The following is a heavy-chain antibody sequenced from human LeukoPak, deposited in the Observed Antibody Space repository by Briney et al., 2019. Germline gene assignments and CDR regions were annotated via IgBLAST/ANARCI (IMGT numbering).Heavy chain of an antibody. D-gene: IGHD4-23*01. V-gene: IGHV1-69*04. Sequence: SVKVSCKASGGTFSSYAISWVRQAPGQGLEWMGRIIPILGIANYAQKFQGRVTITADKSTSTAYMELSSLRSEDTAVYYCASRSSSPLGLTTVVTTYYFDYWGQGTLVTVSS. CDR1: GGTFSSYA. CDR3: ASRSSSPLGLTTVVTTYYFDY. CDR2: IIPILGIA. J-gene: IGHJ4*02.